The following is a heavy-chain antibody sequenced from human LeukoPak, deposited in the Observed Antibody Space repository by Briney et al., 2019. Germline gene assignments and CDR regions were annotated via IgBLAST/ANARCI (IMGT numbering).Heavy chain of an antibody. CDR2: ISGSGGST. J-gene: IGHJ4*02. CDR3: AKDGLMYSSSYFDN. Sequence: PGGSLRLSRAASGFTFSKYSMTWVRQAPGKGLEWVSAISGSGGSTYYADSVRGRFTISKDNSKNTLYLQMNSLRAEDTAVYYCAKDGLMYSSSYFDNWGRGTLVTVSS. D-gene: IGHD3-22*01. V-gene: IGHV3-23*01. CDR1: GFTFSKYS.